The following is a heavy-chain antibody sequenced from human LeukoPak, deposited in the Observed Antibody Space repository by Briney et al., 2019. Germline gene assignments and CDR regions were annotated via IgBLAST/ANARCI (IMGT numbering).Heavy chain of an antibody. V-gene: IGHV4-59*12. J-gene: IGHJ4*02. CDR1: GGSINSYH. D-gene: IGHD3-3*02. Sequence: SETLSLTCTVSGGSINSYHRSWIRQPPGKGLEWIGYIYYSGSTYYNPSLKSRVTMSVDTSKNQFSLRLSSVTAVDTAVYYCARIGPILGAAWVDYWGQGTLVSVSS. CDR3: ARIGPILGAAWVDY. CDR2: IYYSGST.